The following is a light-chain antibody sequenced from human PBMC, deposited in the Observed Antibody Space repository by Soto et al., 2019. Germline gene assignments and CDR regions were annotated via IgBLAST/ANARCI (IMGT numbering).Light chain of an antibody. V-gene: IGLV2-11*01. Sequence: QSVLTQPRSVSWSPVQSVAISCTGTRSDVGGYNYVSWYQQHPGKAPKLLIYDVNRRPSGVPDRFSGSKSGNTASLTISGLQSEDEADYYCSSYADIYTYVFGTGTKATVL. J-gene: IGLJ1*01. CDR2: DVN. CDR1: RSDVGGYNY. CDR3: SSYADIYTYV.